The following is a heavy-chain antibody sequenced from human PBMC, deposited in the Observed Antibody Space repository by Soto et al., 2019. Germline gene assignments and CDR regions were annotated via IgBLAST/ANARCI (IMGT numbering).Heavy chain of an antibody. CDR1: GVTFSNNN. V-gene: IGHV3-21*01. Sequence: GGSLRLSCAASGVTFSNNNMDWVRQAPGKGLEWVASITSTSTYTYYADSVEGRFTISRDNAKNSLFLQMNSLRADDTAIYYCARKAEGNYFYYYMDVWGKGTTVTVSS. J-gene: IGHJ6*03. CDR3: ARKAEGNYFYYYMDV. CDR2: ITSTSTYT.